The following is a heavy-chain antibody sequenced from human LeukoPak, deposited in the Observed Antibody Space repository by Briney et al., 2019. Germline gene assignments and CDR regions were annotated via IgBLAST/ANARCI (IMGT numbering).Heavy chain of an antibody. CDR2: IYYSGST. CDR1: GGSISSNSYY. J-gene: IGHJ5*02. Sequence: SETLSLTCTVSGGSISSNSYYWGWIRQSPGKGLEWIGSIYYSGSTYYNPSLKSRVTISVDTSKNQFSLKLGSVTAADTAMYYCARNRYYYGSGNYGVPNWFDPWGQGTLVTVSS. V-gene: IGHV4-39*01. D-gene: IGHD3-10*01. CDR3: ARNRYYYGSGNYGVPNWFDP.